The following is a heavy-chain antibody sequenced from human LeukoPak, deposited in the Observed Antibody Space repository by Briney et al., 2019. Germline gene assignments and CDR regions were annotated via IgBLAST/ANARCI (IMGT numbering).Heavy chain of an antibody. D-gene: IGHD3-10*01. CDR3: ARVATLSSDGSGSYYIDD. Sequence: PSGTLSLTCAVSGGSISSSYWWSWVRQPPGKGLEWIGEIYHSGTTNYNPSLKSRVTISVDKSKKQFSLNLTSVTAADTAVYYCARVATLSSDGSGSYYIDDWGRGTLVTVSS. CDR1: GGSISSSYW. J-gene: IGHJ4*02. CDR2: IYHSGTT. V-gene: IGHV4-4*02.